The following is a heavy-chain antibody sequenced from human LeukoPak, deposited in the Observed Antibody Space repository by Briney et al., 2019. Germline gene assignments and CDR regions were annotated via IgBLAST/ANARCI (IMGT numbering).Heavy chain of an antibody. CDR1: GASMSSASYS. V-gene: IGHV4-39*01. Sequence: PSETLSLTCTVSGASMSSASYSWGWIRQPPGKGLQWIGTMSYSGSTYYNPSLSLKSRVTISVDTSKKQFSLKLSSVTAADTAVYYCAEGGDYYDILTGTLGFYDYWGQGTLVTVSS. CDR3: AEGGDYYDILTGTLGFYDY. D-gene: IGHD3-9*01. J-gene: IGHJ4*02. CDR2: MSYSGST.